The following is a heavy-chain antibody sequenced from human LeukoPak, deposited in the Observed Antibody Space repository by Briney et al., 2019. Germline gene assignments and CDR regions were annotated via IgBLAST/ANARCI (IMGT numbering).Heavy chain of an antibody. CDR1: GGSISSGSYY. J-gene: IGHJ3*02. CDR3: ARTPTEYYYDLLHNANDAFDI. V-gene: IGHV4-61*02. Sequence: PSGTLSLTCTVSGGSISSGSYYWSWIRQPAGKGLEWIGRIYTSGSTNYNPSLKSRVTMSVDTSKNQFSLKLSSVTAADTAVYYCARTPTEYYYDLLHNANDAFDIWGQGTMVTVSS. D-gene: IGHD3-22*01. CDR2: IYTSGST.